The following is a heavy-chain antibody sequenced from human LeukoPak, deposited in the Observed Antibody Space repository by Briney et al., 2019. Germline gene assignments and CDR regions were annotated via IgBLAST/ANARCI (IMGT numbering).Heavy chain of an antibody. CDR2: ISWNSGSI. D-gene: IGHD3-3*01. V-gene: IGHV3-9*01. Sequence: PGGSLRLSCAASGFTFDDYAMHWVRQVPGKGLEWVSGISWNSGSIGYADSVKGRFTISRDNAKNSLYLQMNSLRAEDTALYYCARGPGAILERGYYYMDVWGKGTTVTVSS. CDR3: ARGPGAILERGYYYMDV. J-gene: IGHJ6*03. CDR1: GFTFDDYA.